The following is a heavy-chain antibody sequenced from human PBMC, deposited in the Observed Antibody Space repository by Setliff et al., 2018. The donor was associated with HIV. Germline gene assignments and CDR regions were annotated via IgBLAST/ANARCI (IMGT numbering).Heavy chain of an antibody. CDR2: IYYSGST. CDR3: ARVQVGGYNFYFDY. Sequence: SETLSLTCTVSGGSISTGGNYWGWIRQPPGKGLEWIGSIYYSGSTYYNPSLKSRVTISVDTSKNQFSLKLSSVTAADTAVYYCARVQVGGYNFYFDYWGQGTLVTVSS. CDR1: GGSISTGGNY. D-gene: IGHD5-12*01. V-gene: IGHV4-39*01. J-gene: IGHJ4*02.